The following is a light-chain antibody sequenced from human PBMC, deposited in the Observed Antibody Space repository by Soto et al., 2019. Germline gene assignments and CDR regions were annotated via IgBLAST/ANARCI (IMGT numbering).Light chain of an antibody. Sequence: QSALTQPPSASGSPGQSVTISCTGTSSDVGSYKYVSWYQQHPGKAPKLMIYEVSQRPSGVPDRFSGSKSGNTASLTVSGLQADDDADYYCSSYAGSNNPVVFGGGTTLTVL. J-gene: IGLJ2*01. CDR1: SSDVGSYKY. CDR2: EVS. V-gene: IGLV2-8*01. CDR3: SSYAGSNNPVV.